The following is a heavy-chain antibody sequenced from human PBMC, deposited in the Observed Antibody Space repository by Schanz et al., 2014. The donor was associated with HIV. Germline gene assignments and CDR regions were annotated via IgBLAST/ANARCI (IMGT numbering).Heavy chain of an antibody. D-gene: IGHD3-16*01. Sequence: EVQLLESGGGLVQPGGSLRLSCAASGFTFSSYAMSWVRQAPGKGLEWVSTISGSGAGTYYADSVKGRFTISRDNSKNTLFLQMDRLRAEDTAVYYCARGLPTPAAFDIWGQGTMVTVSS. CDR1: GFTFSSYA. CDR3: ARGLPTPAAFDI. J-gene: IGHJ3*02. CDR2: ISGSGAGT. V-gene: IGHV3-23*01.